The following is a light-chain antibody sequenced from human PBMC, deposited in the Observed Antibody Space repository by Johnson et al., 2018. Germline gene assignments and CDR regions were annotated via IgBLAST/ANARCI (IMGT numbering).Light chain of an antibody. CDR2: ENN. CDR1: SSNIGNNY. V-gene: IGLV1-51*02. Sequence: QSVLTQPPSVSAAPGQKVTISCSGSSSNIGNNYVSWYQQLPGTAPTLLIYENNKRPSGIPDRFSASKSGTSATLAITGLQTGDEADYYFGTWDSSLSAGNVFGTGTKVTVL. J-gene: IGLJ1*01. CDR3: GTWDSSLSAGNV.